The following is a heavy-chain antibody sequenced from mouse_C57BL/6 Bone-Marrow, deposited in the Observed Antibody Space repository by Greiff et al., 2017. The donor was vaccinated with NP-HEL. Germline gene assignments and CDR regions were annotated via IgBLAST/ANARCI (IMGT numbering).Heavy chain of an antibody. J-gene: IGHJ4*01. V-gene: IGHV2-2*01. CDR1: GFSLTSYG. Sequence: VQLQQSGPGLVQPSQSLSITCTVSGFSLTSYGVHWVRQSPGKGLEWLGVIWSGGSTDYNAAFISRLSISKDNSKSQVFFKMNSLQADDTAIYYCARLRRTPLYAMDYWGQGTSVTVSS. CDR3: ARLRRTPLYAMDY. D-gene: IGHD2-12*01. CDR2: IWSGGST.